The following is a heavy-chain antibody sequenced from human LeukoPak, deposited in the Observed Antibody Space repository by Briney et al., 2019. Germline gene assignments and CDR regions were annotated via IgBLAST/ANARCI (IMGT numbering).Heavy chain of an antibody. CDR2: IIPIFGTA. V-gene: IGHV1-69*01. J-gene: IGHJ4*02. D-gene: IGHD3-9*01. CDR1: GGTFSSYA. Sequence: GSSVKVSCKGSGGTFSSYAISWVRQAPGQGLEWMGGIIPIFGTANYAQKFQGRVTITADESTSTAYMELSSLRSEDTAVYYCARDLFYDILTGDWGQGTLVTVSS. CDR3: ARDLFYDILTGD.